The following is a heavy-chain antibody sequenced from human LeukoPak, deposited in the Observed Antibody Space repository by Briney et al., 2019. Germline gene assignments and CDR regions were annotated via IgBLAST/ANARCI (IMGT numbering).Heavy chain of an antibody. Sequence: SETLSLTCAVSGGSISSGGYSWSWIRQPPGKGLEWIGYIYYSGSTYYNPSLKSRVTISVDTSKNQFSLKLSSVTAADTAVYYCARGGGSITGSLLPDYYYYYMDVWGKGTTVTVSS. V-gene: IGHV4-30-4*07. CDR2: IYYSGST. CDR1: GGSISSGGYS. D-gene: IGHD1-20*01. J-gene: IGHJ6*03. CDR3: ARGGGSITGSLLPDYYYYYMDV.